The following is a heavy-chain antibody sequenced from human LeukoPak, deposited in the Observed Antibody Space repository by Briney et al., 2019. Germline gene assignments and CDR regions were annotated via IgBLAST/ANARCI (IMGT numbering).Heavy chain of an antibody. CDR1: GFTFSDYY. Sequence: GGSLRLSCAASGFTFSDYYMSWIRQAPGKGLEWVSYISSSSSYTNYADSVKGRFTISRDNAKNPLYLQMNSLRAEDTAVYYCARCIRSATYYYYYGMDVRGQGTTVTVSS. CDR2: ISSSSSYT. D-gene: IGHD1-14*01. CDR3: ARCIRSATYYYYYGMDV. J-gene: IGHJ6*02. V-gene: IGHV3-11*03.